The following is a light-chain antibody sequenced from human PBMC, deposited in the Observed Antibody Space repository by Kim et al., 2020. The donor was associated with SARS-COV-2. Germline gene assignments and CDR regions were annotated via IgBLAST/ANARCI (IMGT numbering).Light chain of an antibody. CDR1: QLGDKY. CDR3: QAWDSSTYV. CDR2: QDA. J-gene: IGLJ1*01. Sequence: SYELTQPPSVSVSPGQTASVTCSGDQLGDKYVCWYQQRSGQSPVLIIYQDAKRPSGIPERFSASNSGNTATLTISATQAMDEADYYCQAWDSSTYVFGPGNKVTVL. V-gene: IGLV3-1*01.